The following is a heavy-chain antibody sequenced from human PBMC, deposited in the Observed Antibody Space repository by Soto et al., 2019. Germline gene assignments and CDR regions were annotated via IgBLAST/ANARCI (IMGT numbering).Heavy chain of an antibody. CDR1: GFTFSDYS. J-gene: IGHJ4*02. CDR2: ISSRSGYI. CDR3: ARDGGDFWSGYYRDSFDY. D-gene: IGHD3-3*01. Sequence: EVQLVESGGGLVKPGGSLRLSCAASGFTFSDYSMNWVRQAPGKGLEWVSSISSRSGYIHYADSVKGRFTISRDNARNSLHLQMSSLRAEDTAVYYCARDGGDFWSGYYRDSFDYWGQGTLVTVSS. V-gene: IGHV3-21*01.